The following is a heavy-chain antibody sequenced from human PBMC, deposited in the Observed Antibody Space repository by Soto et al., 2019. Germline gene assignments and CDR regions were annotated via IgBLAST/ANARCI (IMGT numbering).Heavy chain of an antibody. CDR1: GGSISSSSYY. CDR2: IYYSGST. V-gene: IGHV4-39*01. J-gene: IGHJ6*02. D-gene: IGHD3-10*01. CDR3: ARLYGSGSYLYYYYGMDV. Sequence: SETLSLTCTVSGGSISSSSYYWGWIRQPPWKGLEWIGSIYYSGSTYYNPSLKSRVTISVDTSKNQFSLKLSSVTAADTAVYYGARLYGSGSYLYYYYGMDVWGQGXTVTVYS.